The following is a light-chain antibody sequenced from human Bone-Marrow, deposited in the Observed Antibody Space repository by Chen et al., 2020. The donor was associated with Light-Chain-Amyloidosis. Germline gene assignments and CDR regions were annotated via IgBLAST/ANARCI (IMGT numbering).Light chain of an antibody. CDR2: RDT. CDR3: QSADSSGTYEVI. J-gene: IGLJ2*01. Sequence: SYELTQPPSVSVSPVPTARITCSGDDLPTKYAYWYQQKPGQAPVLVIHRDTERPSGISERFSGSSSGTTATLTISRVQAEDEADYHCQSADSSGTYEVIFGGGTKLTVL. CDR1: DLPTKY. V-gene: IGLV3-25*03.